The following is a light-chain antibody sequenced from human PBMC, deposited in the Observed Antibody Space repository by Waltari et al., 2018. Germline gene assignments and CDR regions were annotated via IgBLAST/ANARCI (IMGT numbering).Light chain of an antibody. CDR1: STEVDTYNY. Sequence: QSALTQPASVSGSPGQSITISYTGTSTEVDTYNYVSWYQQHPGKAPKLIIYEVTDRPPGVSNRFSGSKSGNTASLTISGLQAEDEADYYCSSYTLSSNLEVFGGGTKLTVL. V-gene: IGLV2-14*01. J-gene: IGLJ2*01. CDR3: SSYTLSSNLEV. CDR2: EVT.